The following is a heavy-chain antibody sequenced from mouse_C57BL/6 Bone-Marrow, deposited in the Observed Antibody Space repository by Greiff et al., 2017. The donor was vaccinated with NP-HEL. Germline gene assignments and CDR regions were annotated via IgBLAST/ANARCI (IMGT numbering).Heavy chain of an antibody. CDR2: IYPRSGNT. CDR3: ARSGRYFDY. Sequence: QVTLKESGAELARPGASVKLSCKASGYTFTSYGISWVKQRTGQGLEWIGEIYPRSGNTYYNEKFKGKATLTADKSSSTAYMELRSLTSEDSAVYFCARSGRYFDYWGQGTTLTVSS. V-gene: IGHV1-81*01. D-gene: IGHD3-1*01. CDR1: GYTFTSYG. J-gene: IGHJ2*01.